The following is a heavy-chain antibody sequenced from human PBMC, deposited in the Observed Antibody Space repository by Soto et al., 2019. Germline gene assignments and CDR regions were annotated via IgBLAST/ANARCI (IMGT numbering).Heavy chain of an antibody. CDR2: IGTAPTTI. D-gene: IGHD4-17*01. J-gene: IGHJ4*02. V-gene: IGHV3-48*02. Sequence: GGSLRLSCGASGFTFRRYGMNWVRQSPGKGPEWVSFIGTAPTTIYYADSVKGRFTISRDDAKTSLYLQMDSLREEDTALYYCARGYGAAHYWGQGTQVTVSS. CDR3: ARGYGAAHY. CDR1: GFTFRRYG.